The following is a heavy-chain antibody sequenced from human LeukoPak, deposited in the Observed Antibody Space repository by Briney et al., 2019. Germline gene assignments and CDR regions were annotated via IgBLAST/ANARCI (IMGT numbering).Heavy chain of an antibody. Sequence: GESLKISCKGSGYSFISYWIGWVRQMPGKGLEWMGIIYPGDSDTRYSPSFQGQVTISADKSINTAYLQWSSLKATDTAIYFCARRGYYDSSGRNNWFDPWGQGTLATVSS. D-gene: IGHD3-22*01. CDR2: IYPGDSDT. CDR3: ARRGYYDSSGRNNWFDP. CDR1: GYSFISYW. V-gene: IGHV5-51*01. J-gene: IGHJ5*02.